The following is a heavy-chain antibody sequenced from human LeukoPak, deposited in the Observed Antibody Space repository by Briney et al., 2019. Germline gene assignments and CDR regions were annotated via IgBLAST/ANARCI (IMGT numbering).Heavy chain of an antibody. CDR3: ARDSMVAATVKWFDP. V-gene: IGHV4-34*01. J-gene: IGHJ5*02. Sequence: SETLSLTCAVYGGSFSGYYWSRIRQPPGKGLEWIGEINHSGSTNYNPSLKSRVTISVDTSKNQFSLKLSSVTAADTAVYYCARDSMVAATVKWFDPWGQGTLVTVSS. CDR2: INHSGST. CDR1: GGSFSGYY. D-gene: IGHD2-15*01.